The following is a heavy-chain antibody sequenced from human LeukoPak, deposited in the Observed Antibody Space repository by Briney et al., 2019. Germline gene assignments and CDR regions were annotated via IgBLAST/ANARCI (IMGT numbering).Heavy chain of an antibody. D-gene: IGHD3-3*01. Sequence: GGSLRLSCAAFGFTFSSYAMSWVRQAPGKGLEWVSAISGGGGSTYYADSVKGRFTISRDNSKNTLYLQMNSLRAEDTAVYYCAKHHYDFWSGSINWGQGTLVTVSS. CDR1: GFTFSSYA. V-gene: IGHV3-23*01. J-gene: IGHJ4*02. CDR3: AKHHYDFWSGSIN. CDR2: ISGGGGST.